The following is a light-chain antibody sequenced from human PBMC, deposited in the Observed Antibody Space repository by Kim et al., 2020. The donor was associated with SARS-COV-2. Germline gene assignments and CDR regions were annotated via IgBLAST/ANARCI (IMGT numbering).Light chain of an antibody. CDR2: DAS. J-gene: IGKJ5*01. CDR3: QQYTGSPIT. CDR1: QSVRNGY. V-gene: IGKV3-20*01. Sequence: SPGERATLSCRASQSVRNGYLAWYQQKPGQAPRLLIYDASSRATGIPYRFSGSGSGTDFTLTISRLEPEDFAVYYCQQYTGSPITFGQGTRLEIK.